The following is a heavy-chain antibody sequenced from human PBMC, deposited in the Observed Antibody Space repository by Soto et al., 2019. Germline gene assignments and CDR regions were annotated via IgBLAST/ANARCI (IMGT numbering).Heavy chain of an antibody. Sequence: QPGGSLRLSCAASGFTFDDYAMHWVRQAPGKGLEWVSGISWNSGSIGYADSVKGRFTISRDNAKNSLYLQMNSLRAEDTTLYYCAKDSVVVAATLAFDICGQGTMVTVSS. D-gene: IGHD2-15*01. CDR2: ISWNSGSI. CDR1: GFTFDDYA. CDR3: AKDSVVVAATLAFDI. V-gene: IGHV3-9*01. J-gene: IGHJ3*02.